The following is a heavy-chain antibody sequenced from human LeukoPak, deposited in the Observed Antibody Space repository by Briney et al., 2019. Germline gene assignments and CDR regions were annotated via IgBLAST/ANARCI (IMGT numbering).Heavy chain of an antibody. D-gene: IGHD3-10*01. Sequence: GASVKVSCKVSGYTLTELSMHWVRQAPGKGREWMGGFDPEDGETIYAQKFQGRVTMTEDTSTDTAYMELSSLRSEDTAVYYCATDTTMARGWFDPWGQGTLVTVSS. CDR2: FDPEDGET. CDR1: GYTLTELS. CDR3: ATDTTMARGWFDP. V-gene: IGHV1-24*01. J-gene: IGHJ5*02.